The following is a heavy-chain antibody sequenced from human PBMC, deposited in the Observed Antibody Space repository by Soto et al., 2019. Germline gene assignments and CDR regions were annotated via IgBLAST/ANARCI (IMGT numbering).Heavy chain of an antibody. CDR2: VSAGGDIT. J-gene: IGHJ6*01. V-gene: IGHV3-23*01. Sequence: DVQLLESGGHLVQPGGSLRLSCAASGFTFSSYAMSWVRQAPGKGLEWVSSVSAGGDITYYSDSVKGRFTISRDNSNNALFLQMNSLRIADTALYYWARGDRGASGSPASYYYSGLDVWGQGARVTVS. CDR3: ARGDRGASGSPASYYYSGLDV. CDR1: GFTFSSYA. D-gene: IGHD2-15*01.